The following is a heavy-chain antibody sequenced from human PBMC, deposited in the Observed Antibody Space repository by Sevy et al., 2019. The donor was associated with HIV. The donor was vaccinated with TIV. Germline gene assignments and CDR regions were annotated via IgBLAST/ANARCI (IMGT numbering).Heavy chain of an antibody. V-gene: IGHV1-69*13. CDR2: IIPIFGTA. Sequence: ASVKVSCKASGGTFSSYAFNWVRQAPGQGLEWMGGIIPIFGTANDAQKFQVRVTITADESTTTTYMELSSLTSEDTDMYYCARALPGGTVFAFARGSFDYWGQGTLVSVSS. CDR1: GGTFSSYA. J-gene: IGHJ4*02. CDR3: ARALPGGTVFAFARGSFDY. D-gene: IGHD3-10*02.